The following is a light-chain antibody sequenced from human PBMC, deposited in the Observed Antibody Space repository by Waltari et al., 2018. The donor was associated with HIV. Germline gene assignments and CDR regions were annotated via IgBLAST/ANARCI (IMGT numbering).Light chain of an antibody. J-gene: IGKJ1*01. V-gene: IGKV1-39*01. Sequence: DIQMTQSPSSLSASVRDRVTITCRATQYISTYLNWYQLKPGKAPKLLIYAASSLQSGVPSRFSGSGSGTVFTLSISSLQPEDFATYYCQQSYSTPRTFGQGTKVEIK. CDR3: QQSYSTPRT. CDR2: AAS. CDR1: QYISTY.